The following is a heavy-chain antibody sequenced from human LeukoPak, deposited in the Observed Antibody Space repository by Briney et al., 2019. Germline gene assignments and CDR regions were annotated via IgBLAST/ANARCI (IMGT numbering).Heavy chain of an antibody. D-gene: IGHD2-2*02. CDR2: IYYSGST. Sequence: SETLSLTCTVSGGSISSYYWSWIRQPPGKGLEWIGYIYYSGSTNYNPSLKSRVTISVDTSKNQFSLKLCSVTAADTAVYYCARTLVPAAIGEVDYWGQGTLVTVSS. V-gene: IGHV4-59*01. J-gene: IGHJ4*02. CDR1: GGSISSYY. CDR3: ARTLVPAAIGEVDY.